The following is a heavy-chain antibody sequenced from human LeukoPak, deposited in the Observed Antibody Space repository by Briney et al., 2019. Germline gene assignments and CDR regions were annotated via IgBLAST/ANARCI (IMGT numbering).Heavy chain of an antibody. V-gene: IGHV1-24*01. CDR2: FDPEDGET. D-gene: IGHD6-6*01. J-gene: IGHJ4*02. CDR1: GYTLTELS. Sequence: ASVTVSCKVSGYTLTELSMHWVRQAPGKGLEWMGGFDPEDGETIYAQKFQGRVTMTEDTSTDTAYMELSSLRSEDTAVYYCATAFRYSSSFPFDYWGQGTLVTVSS. CDR3: ATAFRYSSSFPFDY.